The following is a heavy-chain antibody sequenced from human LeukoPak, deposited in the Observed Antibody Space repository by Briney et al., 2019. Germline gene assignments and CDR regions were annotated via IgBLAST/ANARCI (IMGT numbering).Heavy chain of an antibody. Sequence: ASVKVSCKASGYTFTDYYLHWVRQAPGQGLEWIGRINPNGGATNYAQKFQGRVTMARDTPISTAYMDLGRLRSDDTAVYYCARERITMLGGLTFPLFDYWGQGTLVTVSS. CDR3: ARERITMLGGLTFPLFDY. D-gene: IGHD3-10*01. CDR2: INPNGGAT. CDR1: GYTFTDYY. V-gene: IGHV1-2*06. J-gene: IGHJ4*02.